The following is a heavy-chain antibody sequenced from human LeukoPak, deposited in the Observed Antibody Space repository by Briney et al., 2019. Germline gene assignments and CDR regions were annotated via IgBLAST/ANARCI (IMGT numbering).Heavy chain of an antibody. V-gene: IGHV3-30*04. D-gene: IGHD3-22*01. CDR2: ISYDGSNK. CDR3: ARQSVAYYDSSGSLDY. Sequence: PGGSLRPSCAASGFTFSSYAMHWLRQAPGKGLEWVAVISYDGSNKYYADSVKGRFTISRDNSKNTLYLQMNSLRAEDTAVYYCARQSVAYYDSSGSLDYWGQGTLVTVSS. CDR1: GFTFSSYA. J-gene: IGHJ4*02.